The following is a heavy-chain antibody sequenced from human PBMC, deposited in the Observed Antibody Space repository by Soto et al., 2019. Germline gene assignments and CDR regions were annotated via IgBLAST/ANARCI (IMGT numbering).Heavy chain of an antibody. J-gene: IGHJ4*02. CDR3: ARDLSSHYYDSSGYHFDY. CDR2: INPNSGGT. CDR1: GYTFTGYY. D-gene: IGHD3-22*01. V-gene: IGHV1-2*04. Sequence: ASVKVSCKASGYTFTGYYMRWVRQAPGQGLEWMGWINPNSGGTNYAQKFQGWVTMTRDTSISTAYMELSRLRSDDTAVYYCARDLSSHYYDSSGYHFDYWGQGTLVTVSS.